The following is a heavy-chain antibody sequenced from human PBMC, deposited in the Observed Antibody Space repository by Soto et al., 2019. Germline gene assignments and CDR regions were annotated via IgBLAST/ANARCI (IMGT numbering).Heavy chain of an antibody. CDR3: TRIFSDAFDI. V-gene: IGHV3-73*01. CDR2: IRSKGNNYAT. D-gene: IGHD3-9*01. Sequence: PGGSLRLSCAASGCTFIGSAIHWVRQASGKGLEWVARIRSKGNNYATAYAASVKGRFTISRDDSKNTAYLQLNSLKTEDTAIYYCTRIFSDAFDIWGQGTMVTVSS. J-gene: IGHJ3*02. CDR1: GCTFIGSA.